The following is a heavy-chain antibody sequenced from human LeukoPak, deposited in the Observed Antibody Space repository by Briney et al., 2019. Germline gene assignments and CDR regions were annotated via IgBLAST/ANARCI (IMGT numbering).Heavy chain of an antibody. V-gene: IGHV3-7*01. CDR2: IMQDVSEK. D-gene: IGHD3-9*01. J-gene: IGHJ4*02. CDR1: GFTFSIYW. CDR3: ARAVLRYFDWLSPLNYFVY. Sequence: GGSLRLSCAPSGFTFSIYWMSWARQPPGKWLEWLAKIMQDVSEKYYVESVTGRFTISRDNAKNSLYLQMNSLRAEDTAVYYCARAVLRYFDWLSPLNYFVYWGQGTLVTVSS.